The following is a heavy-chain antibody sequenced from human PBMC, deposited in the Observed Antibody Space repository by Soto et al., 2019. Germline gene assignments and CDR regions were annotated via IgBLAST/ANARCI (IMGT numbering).Heavy chain of an antibody. V-gene: IGHV1-69*06. D-gene: IGHD3-3*01. CDR2: IVPVFGTA. CDR3: ARVPLWSRSKRPRGCMDV. Sequence: QVQLLQSGAEVKKPGSSVKVSCKASGGTFTSYAISWVRQAPGQGLEWMGGIVPVFGTATYAQRFQDRVTINEDRSASTAYLEMSDVSSDDTAVYYCARVPLWSRSKRPRGCMDVWGQGTSVSVSS. CDR1: GGTFTSYA. J-gene: IGHJ6*02.